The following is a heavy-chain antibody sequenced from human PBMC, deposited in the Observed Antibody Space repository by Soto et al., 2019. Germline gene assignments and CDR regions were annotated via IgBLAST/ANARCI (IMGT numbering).Heavy chain of an antibody. Sequence: GGSLRLSCAASGFTFSSYSMNWVRQAPGKGLEWVSYISSSSSTIYYADSVKGRFTISRDNAKNSLYLQMNSLGDEDTAVYYCARDLPITIFGVVLYYYYGMDVWGQGTTVTVSS. CDR1: GFTFSSYS. J-gene: IGHJ6*02. CDR2: ISSSSSTI. D-gene: IGHD3-3*01. V-gene: IGHV3-48*02. CDR3: ARDLPITIFGVVLYYYYGMDV.